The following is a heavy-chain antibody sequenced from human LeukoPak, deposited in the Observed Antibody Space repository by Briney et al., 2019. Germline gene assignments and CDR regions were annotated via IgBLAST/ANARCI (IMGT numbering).Heavy chain of an antibody. CDR3: SKDWGEYYYGSGSYYNSDGY. D-gene: IGHD3-10*01. CDR2: RSNDGYTQ. J-gene: IGHJ4*02. Sequence: PGGSLRLSCEASGFSLSTYGMHWVRQAPGRGLEWVAVRSNDGYTQYYADSVKGRFTISRDNSKNALFLQMNSLRAEDTAVYYCSKDWGEYYYGSGSYYNSDGYWGQGTLVTVSS. V-gene: IGHV3-30*18. CDR1: GFSLSTYG.